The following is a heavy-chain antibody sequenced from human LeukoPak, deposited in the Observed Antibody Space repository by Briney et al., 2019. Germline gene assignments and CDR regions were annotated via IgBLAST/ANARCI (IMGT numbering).Heavy chain of an antibody. CDR3: TRGGVDYYYYMDV. D-gene: IGHD2-15*01. CDR1: GFTFGDYA. Sequence: QPGRSLRLSCTASGFTFGDYAMSWVRQAPGKGLEWVGFIRSKAYGGTTEYAASVKGRFTISRDDSKSIAYLQMNSLKTEDTAVYYCTRGGVDYYYYMDVWGKGTTVTVSS. CDR2: IRSKAYGGTT. V-gene: IGHV3-49*04. J-gene: IGHJ6*03.